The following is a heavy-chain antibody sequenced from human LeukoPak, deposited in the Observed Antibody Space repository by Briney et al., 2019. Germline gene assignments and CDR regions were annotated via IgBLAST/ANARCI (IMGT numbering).Heavy chain of an antibody. D-gene: IGHD1-14*01. V-gene: IGHV3-23*01. CDR2: ITGSGDYT. CDR1: GFTFSSSA. CDR3: ANKPAGFDP. J-gene: IGHJ5*02. Sequence: PGRSLRLSCAASGFTFSSSAMGWVRQAPGKGLEWVSSITGSGDYTYYADSVKGRFTISRDNSKNTLYLQMNSLRAEDTAVYYCANKPAGFDPWGQGTLVTVSS.